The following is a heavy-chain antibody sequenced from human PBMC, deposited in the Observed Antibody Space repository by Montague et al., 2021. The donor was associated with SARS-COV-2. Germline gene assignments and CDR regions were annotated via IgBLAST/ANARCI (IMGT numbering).Heavy chain of an antibody. CDR3: ARDRFDFGAGRQGTIDF. CDR1: GDSFTDHY. D-gene: IGHD3-10*01. CDR2: MHVTGKT. Sequence: SETLSLTCSVSGDSFTDHYWSWIRQPAGKGLEWIGRMHVTGKTNFSPFFSSRLTMSADTSKNQFSLKLTSVTAADTAIYFCARDRFDFGAGRQGTIDFWGQGTLVTVSS. V-gene: IGHV4-4*07. J-gene: IGHJ4*02.